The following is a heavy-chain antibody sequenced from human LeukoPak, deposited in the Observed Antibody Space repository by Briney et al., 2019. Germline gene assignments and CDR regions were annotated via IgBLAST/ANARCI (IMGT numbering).Heavy chain of an antibody. J-gene: IGHJ4*02. CDR3: AKSVQLWAIYYFDY. V-gene: IGHV3-23*01. D-gene: IGHD5-18*01. Sequence: PGGSLRLSCAASGFTFSNAWMSWVRQAPGKGLEWVSAISGSGGSTYYADSVKGRFTISRDNSKNTLYLQMNSLRAEDTAVYYCAKSVQLWAIYYFDYWGQETLVTVSS. CDR2: ISGSGGST. CDR1: GFTFSNAW.